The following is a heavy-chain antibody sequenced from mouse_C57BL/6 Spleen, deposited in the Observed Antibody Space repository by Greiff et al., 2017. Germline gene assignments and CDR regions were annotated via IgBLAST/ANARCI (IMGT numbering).Heavy chain of an antibody. CDR2: IYPGSGST. Sequence: QVQLQQPGAELVKPGASVKMSCKASGYTFTSHWITWVKQRPGQGLEWIGDIYPGSGSTNYNEKFKSKATLTVDTSSSTAYMQLSSLTSEDSAVYYCARNYYGSSPLDYWGQGTTLTVSS. CDR1: GYTFTSHW. J-gene: IGHJ2*01. CDR3: ARNYYGSSPLDY. V-gene: IGHV1-55*01. D-gene: IGHD1-1*01.